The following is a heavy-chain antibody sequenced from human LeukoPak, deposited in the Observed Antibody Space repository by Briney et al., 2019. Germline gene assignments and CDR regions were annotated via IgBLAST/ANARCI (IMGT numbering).Heavy chain of an antibody. CDR2: IKEDGGQK. J-gene: IGHJ4*02. CDR3: ATGGPMGSS. D-gene: IGHD3-10*01. Sequence: GGSLRLSCAASGLTFSRSWMHWVRQTPGKGLEWVAGIKEDGGQKDYVASVRGRFTISRDNARNSLYLQMNNLRADDTTVYYCATGGPMGSSWGQGTLVIVSA. CDR1: GLTFSRSW. V-gene: IGHV3-7*01.